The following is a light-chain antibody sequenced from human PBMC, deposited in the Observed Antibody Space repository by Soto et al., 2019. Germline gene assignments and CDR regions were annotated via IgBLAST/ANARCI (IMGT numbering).Light chain of an antibody. J-gene: IGKJ4*01. V-gene: IGKV3-11*01. Sequence: EIGLTQSPATLSLSPGERATLSCRASRSISSYLAWYQQKPGQAPRLLIYDASNRATGIPARFSGSGSGTDFTLTISTLEAEDFAVYYCQQRSAWPLTFGGGTKVEIK. CDR2: DAS. CDR1: RSISSY. CDR3: QQRSAWPLT.